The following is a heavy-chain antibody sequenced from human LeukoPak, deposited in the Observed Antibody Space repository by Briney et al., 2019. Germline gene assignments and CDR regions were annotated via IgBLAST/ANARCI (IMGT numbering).Heavy chain of an antibody. CDR1: GGSLSSSSYY. CDR2: IYYSGST. D-gene: IGHD3-22*01. J-gene: IGHJ3*02. V-gene: IGHV4-39*01. Sequence: PSETLSLTCTVSGGSLSSSSYYWGWIRQPPGKGLEWIGSIYYSGSTYYNPSLKSRVTISVDTSKNQFSLKLSSVTAADTAVYYCAIHSGGYSGDAFDIWGQGTMVTVSS. CDR3: AIHSGGYSGDAFDI.